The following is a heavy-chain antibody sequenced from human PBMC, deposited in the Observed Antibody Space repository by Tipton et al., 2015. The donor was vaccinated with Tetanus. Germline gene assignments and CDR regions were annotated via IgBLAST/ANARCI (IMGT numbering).Heavy chain of an antibody. D-gene: IGHD6-19*01. CDR2: IYYSGST. Sequence: TLSLTCTVSGGSISSYYWSWIRQPPGKGLEWIGYIYYSGSTNYNPSPKSRVTISVGTSKNQFSLKLSSVTAADTAVYYCARDSQVASGWGGAFDIWGQGTMVTVSS. CDR1: GGSISSYY. V-gene: IGHV4-59*01. J-gene: IGHJ3*02. CDR3: ARDSQVASGWGGAFDI.